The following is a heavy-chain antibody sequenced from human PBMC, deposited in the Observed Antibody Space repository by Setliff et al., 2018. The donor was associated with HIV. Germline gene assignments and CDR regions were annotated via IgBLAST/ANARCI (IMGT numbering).Heavy chain of an antibody. CDR1: GYTFTGYY. CDR2: INPSSGGT. J-gene: IGHJ4*02. D-gene: IGHD6-13*01. CDR3: ARMGESPPHSSSWYY. V-gene: IGHV1-2*02. Sequence: ASVKVSCKASGYTFTGYYMHWVRQAPGQGLEWMGWINPSSGGTNYAQTFQGRVTMTRDTSITTAYLDLTSLRSDDTAVYYCARMGESPPHSSSWYYWGQGTLVTVSS.